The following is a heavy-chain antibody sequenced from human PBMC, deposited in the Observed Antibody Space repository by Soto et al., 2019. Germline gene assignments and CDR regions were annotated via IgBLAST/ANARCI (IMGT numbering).Heavy chain of an antibody. Sequence: ASVKVSCKASGYTFTGYYMHWVRQAPGQGLEWMGWINPNSGGTNYAQKFQGWVTMTRDTSISTAYMELSRLRSDDTAVYYCARGPGSAVYYYYMDVWGKGTTVTVSS. J-gene: IGHJ6*03. CDR1: GYTFTGYY. V-gene: IGHV1-2*04. D-gene: IGHD3-10*01. CDR3: ARGPGSAVYYYYMDV. CDR2: INPNSGGT.